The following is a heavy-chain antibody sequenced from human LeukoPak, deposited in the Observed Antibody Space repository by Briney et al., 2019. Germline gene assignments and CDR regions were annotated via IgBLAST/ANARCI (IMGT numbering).Heavy chain of an antibody. CDR1: GFTFNDYY. Sequence: GGSLRLSCAASGFTFNDYYMTWIRQAPGKGLECVSYISSSGNTIFYADSVRGRFTISRDNARNSLYLQMNSLRVEDTAVYYCARDDGAYYQHSIDVWGKGTTVTVSS. CDR3: ARDDGAYYQHSIDV. J-gene: IGHJ6*03. D-gene: IGHD3-16*01. V-gene: IGHV3-11*04. CDR2: ISSSGNTI.